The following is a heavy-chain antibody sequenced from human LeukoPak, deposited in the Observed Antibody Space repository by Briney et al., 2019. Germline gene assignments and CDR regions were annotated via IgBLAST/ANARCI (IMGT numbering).Heavy chain of an antibody. CDR1: GFTVSSNS. V-gene: IGHV3-53*01. CDR2: IYSDNT. J-gene: IGHJ4*02. CDR3: ARRAGAYSHPYDY. D-gene: IGHD4/OR15-4a*01. Sequence: GGSLRLSCTVSGFTVSSNSTSWVRQAPGKGLVWVSFIYSDNTHYSDSVKGRFTISRDNSKNTLYLQMNSLRAEDTAVYYCARRAGAYSHPYDYWGQGTLVTVSS.